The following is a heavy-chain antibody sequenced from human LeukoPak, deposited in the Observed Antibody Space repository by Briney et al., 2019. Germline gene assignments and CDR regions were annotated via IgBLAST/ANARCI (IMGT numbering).Heavy chain of an antibody. Sequence: GASVKVSCKASGYTFTSYGISWVRQAPGQGLEWMGWISAYNGNTNYAQKLQGRVTMTTDTSTSTAYMELRSLRSDDTAVYYCARGNYDFWSGYRYYMDVWGKGTTVTVSS. D-gene: IGHD3-3*01. CDR3: ARGNYDFWSGYRYYMDV. J-gene: IGHJ6*03. V-gene: IGHV1-18*01. CDR1: GYTFTSYG. CDR2: ISAYNGNT.